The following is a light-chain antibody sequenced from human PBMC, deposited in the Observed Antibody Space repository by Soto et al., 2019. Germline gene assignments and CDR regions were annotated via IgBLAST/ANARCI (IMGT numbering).Light chain of an antibody. J-gene: IGKJ1*01. Sequence: ALSHSPSTLSLSPGERATLSCSASQSLISSYLAWYQQKPGQAPRLLIYGASSRATGIPDRFSGSGSGTDFTLTISRLEPEDVAVHYCPHDGRFPPWTFGQGTK. V-gene: IGKV3-20*01. CDR3: PHDGRFPPWT. CDR2: GAS. CDR1: QSLISSY.